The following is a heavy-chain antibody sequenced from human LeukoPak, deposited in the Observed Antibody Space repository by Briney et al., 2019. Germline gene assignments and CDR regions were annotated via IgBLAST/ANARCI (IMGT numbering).Heavy chain of an antibody. V-gene: IGHV5-51*01. CDR3: ARSGYSYGAPGDY. Sequence: GESLKISCKGSGYSFTSYWNGWVRQMPGKGLEWMGIIYPGDSDTRYSPSFQGQVTISADKSISTAYLQWSSLKASGTAMYYCARSGYSYGAPGDYWGQGTLVTVSS. CDR1: GYSFTSYW. D-gene: IGHD5-18*01. J-gene: IGHJ4*02. CDR2: IYPGDSDT.